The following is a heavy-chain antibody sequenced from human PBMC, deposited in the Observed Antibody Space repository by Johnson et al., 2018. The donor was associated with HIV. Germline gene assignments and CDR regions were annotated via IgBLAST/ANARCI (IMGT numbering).Heavy chain of an antibody. Sequence: VQLVESGGAVVQPGGSLRLSCTASGFSFSSYDMHWVRQAPGKGLQYVSGISSNGSSTYYANSVKGRFTISRDNSKNTLFLQMGSLRPEDMAVYYCARGGVQFLEWLFTDQYGFDIWGQGTMVTVSS. CDR3: ARGGVQFLEWLFTDQYGFDI. D-gene: IGHD3-3*01. J-gene: IGHJ3*02. CDR2: ISSNGSST. CDR1: GFSFSSYD. V-gene: IGHV3-64*01.